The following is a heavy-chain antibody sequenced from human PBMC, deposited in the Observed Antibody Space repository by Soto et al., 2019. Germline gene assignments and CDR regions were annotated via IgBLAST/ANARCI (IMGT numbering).Heavy chain of an antibody. Sequence: PSETLSLTCTVSGGSISSFYGSWVRQPPGKGLEWIGYIYYSGSTNYNPSLKSRVTISVDTSKNQFSLKLSSVTAADTAVYYCARDSLSAGNYDSSGYYGNWFDPWGQGTLVTVSS. CDR2: IYYSGST. V-gene: IGHV4-59*01. J-gene: IGHJ5*02. D-gene: IGHD3-22*01. CDR1: GGSISSFY. CDR3: ARDSLSAGNYDSSGYYGNWFDP.